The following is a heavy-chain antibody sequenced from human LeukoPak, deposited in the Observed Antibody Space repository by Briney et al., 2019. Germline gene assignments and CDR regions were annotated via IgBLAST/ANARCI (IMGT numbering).Heavy chain of an antibody. D-gene: IGHD3-10*01. V-gene: IGHV1-3*04. Sequence: GASVKVSCKTSGYSFANYGMHWVRQAPRQSLEWMGRINTGNGNTKSSQKFQDRVALTRDTSASTAYMELNSLSSEDTAVYYCARVPLSDASGRYYSHWGQGTLVTVSS. J-gene: IGHJ1*01. CDR3: ARVPLSDASGRYYSH. CDR2: INTGNGNT. CDR1: GYSFANYG.